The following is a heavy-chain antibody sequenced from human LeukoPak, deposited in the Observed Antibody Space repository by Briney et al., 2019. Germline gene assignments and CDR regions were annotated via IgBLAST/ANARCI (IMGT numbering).Heavy chain of an antibody. J-gene: IGHJ5*02. CDR2: IIPILGIA. V-gene: IGHV1-69*04. Sequence: GSSVKVSCKASGGTFSSYAISWVRQAPGQGLEWMGRIIPILGIANYAQKFQGRVTITEDKSTSTAYMELSSLRSEDTAVYYCARDFEVWSDGSCYWAGWFAPWGQGTLVTVSS. D-gene: IGHD2-15*01. CDR3: ARDFEVWSDGSCYWAGWFAP. CDR1: GGTFSSYA.